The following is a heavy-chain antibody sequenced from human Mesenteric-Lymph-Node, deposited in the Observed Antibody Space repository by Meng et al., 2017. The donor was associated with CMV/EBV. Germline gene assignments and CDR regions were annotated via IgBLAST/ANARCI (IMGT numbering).Heavy chain of an antibody. CDR2: VSWNGSRT. CDR1: GFTFSNSD. D-gene: IGHD3-10*01. V-gene: IGHV3-16*01. CDR3: AREFGYYGSGSIDY. J-gene: IGHJ4*02. Sequence: SGFTFSNSDMNWARKAPGKGLKWVSGVSWNGSRTHYVDSVKGRFTISRDNAKNSLYLQMNSLRAEDTAVYYCAREFGYYGSGSIDYWGQGTLVTVSS.